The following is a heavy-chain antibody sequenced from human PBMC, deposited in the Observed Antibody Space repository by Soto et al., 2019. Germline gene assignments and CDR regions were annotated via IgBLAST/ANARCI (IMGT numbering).Heavy chain of an antibody. Sequence: ASVKVSCKASGYTFTGYYMHWVRQAPGQGLEWMGWINPNSGGTNYTQKLQGWVTMTRDTSTSTAYMELSRLRTDDAAVYSCARDFRPRSIAVAGKRSGGSPQEQSGMDVWGQGTMVNVSS. V-gene: IGHV1-2*04. CDR3: ARDFRPRSIAVAGKRSGGSPQEQSGMDV. CDR1: GYTFTGYY. CDR2: INPNSGGT. J-gene: IGHJ6*02. D-gene: IGHD6-19*01.